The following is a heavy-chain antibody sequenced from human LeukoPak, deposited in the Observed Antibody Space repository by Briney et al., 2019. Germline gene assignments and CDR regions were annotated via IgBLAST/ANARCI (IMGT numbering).Heavy chain of an antibody. CDR1: GGSFSGYY. CDR2: INHSGYT. V-gene: IGHV4-34*01. Sequence: SETLSLTCALYGGSFSGYYWSWIRQSPGKGLEWIGQINHSGYTNYKPSLKSRVTMSVDTSENQFSLKLISMTAADTAVYYCARLGSRVLWGQGTLVTVSS. CDR3: ARLGSRVL. J-gene: IGHJ4*02. D-gene: IGHD1-26*01.